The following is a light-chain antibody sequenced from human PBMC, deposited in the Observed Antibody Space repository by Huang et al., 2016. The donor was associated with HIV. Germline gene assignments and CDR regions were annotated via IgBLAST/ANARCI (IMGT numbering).Light chain of an antibody. CDR2: AAS. CDR1: QGISNY. V-gene: IGKV1-17*03. Sequence: DIQMTQFPSVMSASVGDRVTITCRASQGISNYLAWFQQKPCKGPKRLIYAASNLQRWVPSRFSGSGSETEFTLPISSLQPEDFATYYCLQHNTYPWTFGQGTKVEIK. J-gene: IGKJ1*01. CDR3: LQHNTYPWT.